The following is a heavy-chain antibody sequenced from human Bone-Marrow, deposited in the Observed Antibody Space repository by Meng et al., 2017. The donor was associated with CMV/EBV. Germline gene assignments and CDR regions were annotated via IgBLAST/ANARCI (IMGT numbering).Heavy chain of an antibody. J-gene: IGHJ4*02. Sequence: GQLQQWGAGLLKPSESLSLACAVYGGSFSGYYWSWIRQPPGKWLEWIGEINHSGSTNYNTSLKSRVTISVDTSKNQFSLKLSSVTAADTAVYYCARAQAVAGRFCVYWGRGTLVTVSS. CDR2: INHSGST. D-gene: IGHD6-19*01. CDR1: GGSFSGYY. V-gene: IGHV4-34*01. CDR3: ARAQAVAGRFCVY.